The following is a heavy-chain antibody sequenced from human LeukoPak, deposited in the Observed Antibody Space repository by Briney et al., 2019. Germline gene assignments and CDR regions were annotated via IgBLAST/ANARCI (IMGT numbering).Heavy chain of an antibody. CDR1: GYTVTGHY. CDR3: AKDAYSGFSSSYNMDS. J-gene: IGHJ4*02. CDR2: INPNSGVT. Sequence: ASVRVSCKASGYTVTGHYLHWVRQAPGQGLEWMGWINPNSGVTNYAQKFQGRVTMTRDTSINTAYMELHSLTSDDTAMYYCAKDAYSGFSSSYNMDSWGQGTLVTVSS. D-gene: IGHD5-18*01. V-gene: IGHV1-2*02.